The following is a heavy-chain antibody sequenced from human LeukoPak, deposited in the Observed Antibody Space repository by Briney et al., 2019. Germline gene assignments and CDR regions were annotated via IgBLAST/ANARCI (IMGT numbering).Heavy chain of an antibody. CDR1: GDSISRGRYY. J-gene: IGHJ4*02. D-gene: IGHD1-26*01. Sequence: SETLSLTCSVSGDSISRGRYYWSWVRQPAGKELEWIGRIYAGGKTDYNPYTPSLKSRVAMSLDTSKNQVSLYLTSVTAADTAMYFCARSFSEKFYFESWGQGTLVTVSS. CDR2: IYAGGKT. V-gene: IGHV4-61*02. CDR3: ARSFSEKFYFES.